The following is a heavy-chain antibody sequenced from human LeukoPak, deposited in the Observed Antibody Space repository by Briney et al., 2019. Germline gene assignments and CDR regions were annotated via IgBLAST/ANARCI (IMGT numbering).Heavy chain of an antibody. J-gene: IGHJ4*02. CDR2: ISTSGST. Sequence: PSETLSLTCTVSGGSLISYYWSWIRLPAGKELEWIGRISTSGSTDYNPSLKSRVTMSVDTSKNQFSLKLTSVTAADTAVYYCARDNSGWDSWGQGTLVTVSS. V-gene: IGHV4-4*07. D-gene: IGHD6-19*01. CDR3: ARDNSGWDS. CDR1: GGSLISYY.